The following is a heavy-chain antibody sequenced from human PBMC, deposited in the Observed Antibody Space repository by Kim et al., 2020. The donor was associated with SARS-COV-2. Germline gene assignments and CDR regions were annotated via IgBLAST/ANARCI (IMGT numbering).Heavy chain of an antibody. J-gene: IGHJ6*02. CDR3: ARDWGWGGMDV. V-gene: IGHV3-48*03. CDR1: GFSFSGYE. D-gene: IGHD3-16*01. Sequence: GGSLRLSCAASGFSFSGYEMNWVRQAPGRGLEWVSYINGGGDRIYYADSVEGRFTISRDNAKYSLYLQMNSLRAEDTAVYYCARDWGWGGMDVWGQGTTVTVSS. CDR2: INGGGDRI.